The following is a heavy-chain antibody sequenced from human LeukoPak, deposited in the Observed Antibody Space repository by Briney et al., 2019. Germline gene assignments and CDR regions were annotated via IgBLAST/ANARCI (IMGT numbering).Heavy chain of an antibody. V-gene: IGHV4-59*08. CDR3: ARHQGGDSSSWFNWFDP. CDR1: GGSISSYY. J-gene: IGHJ5*02. Sequence: SETLSLTCTVSGGSISSYYWSWIRQPPGKGLEWIGYIYYSGSTNYNPSLKSRVTISVDTSKNQFSLKLSSVTAADTAVYYCARHQGGDSSSWFNWFDPWAREPWSPSPQ. D-gene: IGHD6-13*01. CDR2: IYYSGST.